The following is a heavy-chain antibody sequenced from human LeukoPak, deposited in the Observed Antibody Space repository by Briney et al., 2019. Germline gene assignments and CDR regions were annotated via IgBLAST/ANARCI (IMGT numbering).Heavy chain of an antibody. CDR1: GGSISSSS. J-gene: IGHJ4*02. Sequence: TSETLSLTCTVSGGSISSSSYYWGWIRQPPGKGLEWVSSISSSSSYIYYADSVKGRFTISRDNAKNSLYLQMNSLRAEDTAVYYCARDIGSGSYQFDYWGQGTLVTVSS. V-gene: IGHV3-21*01. CDR3: ARDIGSGSYQFDY. D-gene: IGHD3-10*01. CDR2: ISSSSSYI.